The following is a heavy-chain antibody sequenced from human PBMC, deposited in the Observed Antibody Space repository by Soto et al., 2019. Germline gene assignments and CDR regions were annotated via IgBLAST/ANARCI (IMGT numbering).Heavy chain of an antibody. J-gene: IGHJ4*02. Sequence: EVQLVESGRGLVKPGGSLRLSCAASGFTFSNAWMNWVRQAPGKGLEWVGRIKRDTDGGTTDYAAPVKGRFTISRDDSKNTVYLHMNILKTEDTAVYYCATEGHSSGWGWWAYWGQGTLVTVSS. CDR3: ATEGHSSGWGWWAY. CDR1: GFTFSNAW. V-gene: IGHV3-15*07. CDR2: IKRDTDGGTT. D-gene: IGHD6-19*01.